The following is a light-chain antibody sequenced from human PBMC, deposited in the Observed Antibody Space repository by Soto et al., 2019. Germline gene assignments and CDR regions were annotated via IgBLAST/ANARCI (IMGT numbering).Light chain of an antibody. Sequence: EIVLTQSPATLSLSPGERATLSCRASQTVTKTFAWYQQKPGQVPRLLIYDTYKRATGIPARFSGSGSGTDFTLTISSLEPEDFAVYYCQQRSDWPVTFGPGTKVDIK. J-gene: IGKJ3*01. V-gene: IGKV3-11*01. CDR1: QTVTKT. CDR2: DTY. CDR3: QQRSDWPVT.